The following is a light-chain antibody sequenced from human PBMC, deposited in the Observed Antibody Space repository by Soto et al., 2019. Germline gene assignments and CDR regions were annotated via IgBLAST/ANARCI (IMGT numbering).Light chain of an antibody. Sequence: DIRMTQSPSTLSASVGDRLIITCRASQRISGWLAWYQQKPGKAPKLLISDGSTLERGVPSRFSGSGSGTEFTLSISSLQPEDFATYYCQQYNGYSGTFGQGTKVDIK. CDR2: DGS. CDR3: QQYNGYSGT. J-gene: IGKJ1*01. V-gene: IGKV1-5*01. CDR1: QRISGW.